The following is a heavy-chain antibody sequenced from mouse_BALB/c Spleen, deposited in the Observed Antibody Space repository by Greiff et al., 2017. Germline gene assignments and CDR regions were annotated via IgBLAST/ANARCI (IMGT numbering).Heavy chain of an antibody. Sequence: QVQLKESGAELMKPGASVKISCKATGYTFSSYWIEWVKQRPGHGLEWIGEILPGSGSTNYNEKFKGKATFTADTSSNTAYMQLSSLTSEDSAVYYCARGGSTMITTWFAYWGQGTLVTVSA. V-gene: IGHV1-9*01. J-gene: IGHJ3*01. CDR3: ARGGSTMITTWFAY. CDR1: GYTFSSYW. CDR2: ILPGSGST. D-gene: IGHD2-4*01.